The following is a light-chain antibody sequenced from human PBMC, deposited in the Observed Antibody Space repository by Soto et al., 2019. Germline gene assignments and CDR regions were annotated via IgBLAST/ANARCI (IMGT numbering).Light chain of an antibody. V-gene: IGKV3-20*01. Sequence: EIVLTQSPGTLSLSPGERATLSCRASESVSSSYLAWYQQKPGQAPRLLIFGASSRATGTPDRFSGSGSGTDFTLTISRLEPEDFAVYSCQQYGSSPPWTFGQGTKVDIK. CDR1: ESVSSSY. CDR2: GAS. J-gene: IGKJ1*01. CDR3: QQYGSSPPWT.